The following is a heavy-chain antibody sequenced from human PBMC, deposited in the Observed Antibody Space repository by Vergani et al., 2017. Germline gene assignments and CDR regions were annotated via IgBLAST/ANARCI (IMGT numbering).Heavy chain of an antibody. CDR1: GYTFTSYG. D-gene: IGHD2-15*01. V-gene: IGHV1-18*01. CDR2: ISAYNGNT. Sequence: QVQLVQSGAEVKKPGASVKVSCKASGYTFTSYGISWVRQAPGQGLEWMGWISAYNGNTNYVQKLQGRVTITRDTSASTAYMELSSLRSEDTAVYYCARASSDLLLDYWGQGTLVTVSS. J-gene: IGHJ4*02. CDR3: ARASSDLLLDY.